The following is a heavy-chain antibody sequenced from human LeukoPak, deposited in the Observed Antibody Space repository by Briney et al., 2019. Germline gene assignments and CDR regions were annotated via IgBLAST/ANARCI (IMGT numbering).Heavy chain of an antibody. D-gene: IGHD6-25*01. V-gene: IGHV1-2*02. CDR2: INPNINGT. J-gene: IGHJ4*02. Sequence: ASVKVSCKASGDTFSSYAFSWVRQAPGHGLEWMGWINPNINGTNYAQKFQGRVTMTGDRSISTAYMELSRLRSDDTAVYYCARERTPGSGYGVDYWGQGTVVTVSS. CDR1: GDTFSSYA. CDR3: ARERTPGSGYGVDY.